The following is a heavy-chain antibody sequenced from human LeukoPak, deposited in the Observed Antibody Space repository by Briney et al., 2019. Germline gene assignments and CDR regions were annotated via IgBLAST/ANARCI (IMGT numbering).Heavy chain of an antibody. V-gene: IGHV3-74*01. CDR2: ISADGSST. J-gene: IGHJ4*02. D-gene: IGHD3-10*01. Sequence: PGGSLRLSCAASGFTFSSYWMHWVRQAPGKGLVWVSRISADGSSTTYADSVKGRFTISRDNAKNTLSLQMNSLRAEDTAVYYCAREMYGSGPQSLDYWGQGTLVTVSS. CDR1: GFTFSSYW. CDR3: AREMYGSGPQSLDY.